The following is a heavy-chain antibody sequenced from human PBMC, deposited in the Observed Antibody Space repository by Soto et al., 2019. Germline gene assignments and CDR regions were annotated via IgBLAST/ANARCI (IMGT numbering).Heavy chain of an antibody. Sequence: SVKVSCKASGGTFSSYAISWVRQAPGQGLEWMGGIIPIFGTANYAQKFQGRVTITADESTSTAYMELSSLRSEDTAVYYCARDIRGYCSGGSCSNYFDYWGQGTLVTVSS. CDR1: GGTFSSYA. J-gene: IGHJ4*02. CDR3: ARDIRGYCSGGSCSNYFDY. D-gene: IGHD2-15*01. V-gene: IGHV1-69*13. CDR2: IIPIFGTA.